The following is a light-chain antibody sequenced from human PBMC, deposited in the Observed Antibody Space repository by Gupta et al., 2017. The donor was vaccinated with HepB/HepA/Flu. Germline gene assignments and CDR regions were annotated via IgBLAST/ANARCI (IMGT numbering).Light chain of an antibody. CDR3: QQSYSSDEVT. V-gene: IGKV1-39*01. J-gene: IGKJ4*01. CDR1: QSISSY. Sequence: IQMTYPPSSLSASVEDRVTITCRASQSISSYLNCYQQKPGQAPTLLIYAASSLQSGVPSRFSGSGCGTDVTLTISSLQPEDFATYYCQQSYSSDEVTFGGGTKVEIK. CDR2: AAS.